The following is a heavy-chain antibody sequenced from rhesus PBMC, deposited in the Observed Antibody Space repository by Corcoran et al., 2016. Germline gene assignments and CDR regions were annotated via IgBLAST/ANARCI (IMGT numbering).Heavy chain of an antibody. V-gene: IGHV4-165*02. Sequence: QVQLQESGPGLVKPSETLSLTCAGSGGSISRYYWNRIRQPPGQGLEWIGYIGGSSGSTYYNPSLKSRVTISTDTSKNQFSLKLSSVTAADTAVYYCARKVRFYNWYFDLWGPGTPITISS. CDR3: ARKVRFYNWYFDL. CDR1: GGSISRYY. J-gene: IGHJ2*01. D-gene: IGHD1-44*01. CDR2: IGGSSGST.